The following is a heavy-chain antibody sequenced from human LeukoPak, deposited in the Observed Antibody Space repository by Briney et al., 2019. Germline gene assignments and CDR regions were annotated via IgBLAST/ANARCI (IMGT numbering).Heavy chain of an antibody. V-gene: IGHV1-2*02. Sequence: ASVKVSCKASGYTFTGYNIHWVRQAPGKGLEWMGWINPNNGGVHYAQKFQGRVTMTRDTSISTAYMELSRLRSDDTAVYYCARGSPLTTRYSGYDYGFDYWGQGTLVTVSS. CDR2: INPNNGGV. D-gene: IGHD5-12*01. CDR3: ARGSPLTTRYSGYDYGFDY. CDR1: GYTFTGYN. J-gene: IGHJ4*02.